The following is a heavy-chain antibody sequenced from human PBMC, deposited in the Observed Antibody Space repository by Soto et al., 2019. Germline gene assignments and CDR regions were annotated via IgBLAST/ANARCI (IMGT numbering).Heavy chain of an antibody. V-gene: IGHV1-2*04. J-gene: IGHJ6*02. CDR1: GYTFTGYY. CDR3: ARGQYYDSSGYYFRGMDV. CDR2: INPNSGGT. Sequence: ASVKVSCKASGYTFTGYYMHWVRQAPGQGLEWMGWINPNSGGTNYAQKFQGWVTMTRDTSISTAYMELSRLRSDDTAVYYCARGQYYDSSGYYFRGMDVWGQGTTVTVSS. D-gene: IGHD3-22*01.